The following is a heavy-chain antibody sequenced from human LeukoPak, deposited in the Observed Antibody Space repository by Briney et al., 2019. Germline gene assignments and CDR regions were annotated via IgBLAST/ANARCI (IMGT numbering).Heavy chain of an antibody. CDR1: GGSFSGYY. J-gene: IGHJ4*02. D-gene: IGHD4-17*01. V-gene: IGHV4-34*01. Sequence: MASETLSLTCAVYGGSFSGYYWSWIRQPPGKGLEWIGEINHSGSTNYNPSPKSRVTISVDTSKNQFSLKLSSVTAADTAVYYCARLVSRDDATVTKWVFDYWGQGTLVTVSS. CDR2: INHSGST. CDR3: ARLVSRDDATVTKWVFDY.